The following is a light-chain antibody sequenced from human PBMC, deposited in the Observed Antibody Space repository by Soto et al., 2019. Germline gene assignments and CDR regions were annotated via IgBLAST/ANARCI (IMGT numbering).Light chain of an antibody. V-gene: IGLV1-40*01. CDR3: QSYDSSLSGWV. J-gene: IGLJ3*02. CDR2: GNS. CDR1: SSNIGAGYD. Sequence: QSVLTQPPSVSGAPGQRVTISCTGSSSNIGAGYDVKWYQQLPGTAPKLLIYGNSNRPSGVPDRFSGSKSGTSASLAITGLQAEDEAYYYCQSYDSSLSGWVFGGGTKLTVL.